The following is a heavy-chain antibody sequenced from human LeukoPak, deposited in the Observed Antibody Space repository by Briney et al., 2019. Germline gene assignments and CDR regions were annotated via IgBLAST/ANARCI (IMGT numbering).Heavy chain of an antibody. CDR1: GFTFSSYG. V-gene: IGHV3-30*18. D-gene: IGHD3-3*01. CDR2: ISYDGSNK. J-gene: IGHJ4*02. CDR3: AKDYRPHDFWSGLVDY. Sequence: PGGSLRLSCAASGFTFSSYGMHWVRQAPGKGLEWVTLISYDGSNKYYADSVKGRFTISRDNSKNTLYLQMNSLRAEDTALYYCAKDYRPHDFWSGLVDYWGQGTLVTVSS.